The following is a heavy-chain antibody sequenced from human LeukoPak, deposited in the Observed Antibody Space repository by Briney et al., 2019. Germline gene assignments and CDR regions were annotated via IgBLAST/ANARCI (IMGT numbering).Heavy chain of an antibody. V-gene: IGHV1-2*02. CDR2: INANSGGT. J-gene: IGHJ5*02. D-gene: IGHD5-18*01. Sequence: GASVKVSCKASGYTFIGYYTHWVRQAPGQGLEWMGWINANSGGTNYAQKFQGRVTMTRDTSISTAYMELSRLRSDDTAVYYCARVRDGYNYGSNWFDPWGQGTLVTVSS. CDR1: GYTFIGYY. CDR3: ARVRDGYNYGSNWFDP.